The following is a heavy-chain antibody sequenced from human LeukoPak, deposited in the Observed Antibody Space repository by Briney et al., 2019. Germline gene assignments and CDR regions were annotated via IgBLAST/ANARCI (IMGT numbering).Heavy chain of an antibody. D-gene: IGHD4-17*01. CDR3: ARAASGSTVTTLFDY. J-gene: IGHJ4*02. Sequence: GGSLRLSCAASGFTFSSYAMSWVRQAPGKGLEWVSAISGSGGSTYYADSVKGRFTISRDNSKNTLYLQMNSLRAEDTAVYYCARAASGSTVTTLFDYWGQGTLVTVSS. V-gene: IGHV3-23*01. CDR1: GFTFSSYA. CDR2: ISGSGGST.